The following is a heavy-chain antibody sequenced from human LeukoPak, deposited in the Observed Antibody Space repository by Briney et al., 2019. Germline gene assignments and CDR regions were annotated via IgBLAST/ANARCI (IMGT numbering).Heavy chain of an antibody. CDR2: IYSGGST. Sequence: PGGSLRLSCAASGFTVSSNYMSWVRQAPGKGLEWVSVIYSGGSTYYAASVKGRFTISRDNSKNTLYLQMNSLRAEDTAVYYCAREADYEAFDYWGQGTLVTVSS. V-gene: IGHV3-53*01. D-gene: IGHD3-22*01. CDR3: AREADYEAFDY. J-gene: IGHJ4*02. CDR1: GFTVSSNY.